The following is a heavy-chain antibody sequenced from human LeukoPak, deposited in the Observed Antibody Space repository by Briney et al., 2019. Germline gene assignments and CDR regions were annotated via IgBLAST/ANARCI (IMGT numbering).Heavy chain of an antibody. CDR3: ARGLKTYSSGWPRPLGY. CDR1: GYTFTSYG. J-gene: IGHJ4*02. V-gene: IGHV1-18*01. CDR2: ISAYNGNT. Sequence: GASVKVSCKASGYTFTSYGISWVRQAPGQGLEWMGWISAYNGNTNYAQKLQGRVTMTTDTSTSTAYMELRSLRSEDTAVYYCARGLKTYSSGWPRPLGYWGQGTLVTVSS. D-gene: IGHD6-19*01.